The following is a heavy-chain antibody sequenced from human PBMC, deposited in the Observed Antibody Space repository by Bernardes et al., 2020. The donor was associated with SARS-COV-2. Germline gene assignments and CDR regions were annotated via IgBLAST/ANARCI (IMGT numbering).Heavy chain of an antibody. CDR3: AKDLTIVVVPAASMGV. V-gene: IGHV3-30*18. Sequence: GGYLRLSCAASGFSFSSYGMHWVRQAPGKGLEWVAVISYDGSNKYYADSVKGRFTISRDNSKNTLYLQMNSLRAEDTAVYYCAKDLTIVVVPAASMGVWGQGTTVTVSS. CDR1: GFSFSSYG. J-gene: IGHJ6*02. CDR2: ISYDGSNK. D-gene: IGHD2-2*01.